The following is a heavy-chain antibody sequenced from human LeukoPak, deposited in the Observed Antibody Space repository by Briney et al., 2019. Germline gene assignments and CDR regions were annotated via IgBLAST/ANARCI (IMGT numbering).Heavy chain of an antibody. CDR1: GGSTNTTNW. CDR3: AREGGPYRPLDY. V-gene: IGHV4-4*02. J-gene: IGHJ4*02. Sequence: PSETLSLTCGVSGGSTNTTNWWTWVRQPPGEGLEWIGEVHLSGRTHYNPSLESRVTMSVDMSENHISLRLTSVTAADTAVYYCAREGGPYRPLDYSGQGTLVTVSS. CDR2: VHLSGRT.